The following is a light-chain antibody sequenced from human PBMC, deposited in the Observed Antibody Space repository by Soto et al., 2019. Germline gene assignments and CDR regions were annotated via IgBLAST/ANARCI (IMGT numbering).Light chain of an antibody. V-gene: IGKV1-5*03. Sequence: DIQMTQSPSTLSGSVGDRVTITCRASQTISSWLAWYQQKPGKAPKLLIYKASTFKSGVPSRFSGSGSGTEFTLTISSLQPDDFVTYYCQHYNSYSEAFGQGTKVELK. CDR3: QHYNSYSEA. J-gene: IGKJ1*01. CDR2: KAS. CDR1: QTISSW.